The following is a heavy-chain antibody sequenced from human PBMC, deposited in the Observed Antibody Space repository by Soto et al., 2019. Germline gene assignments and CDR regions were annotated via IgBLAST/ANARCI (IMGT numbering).Heavy chain of an antibody. Sequence: QVQLVQPGAEVRKPGASVKVSCKASGDIFTNFYFNWVRQATGQGLEWIGWMRANSGDTGHDQKFQGRVSMTRDTSMSTAYMELSSLRAEDTAVYYCARYIYGQGFKAWGQGTLVFVSS. J-gene: IGHJ5*02. CDR2: MRANSGDT. D-gene: IGHD3-3*02. CDR3: ARYIYGQGFKA. CDR1: GDIFTNFY. V-gene: IGHV1-8*01.